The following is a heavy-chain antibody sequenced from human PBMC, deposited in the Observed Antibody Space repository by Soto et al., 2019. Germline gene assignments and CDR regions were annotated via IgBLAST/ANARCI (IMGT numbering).Heavy chain of an antibody. Sequence: EVQLVESGGGLVQPGGSRRLSCEASGFTLRNYDMHRVRQGTGKGLEWVSGISAAGDPDYADSVEGRFTISRENAQNSFFLQMNSPRADDTAVYYCARTDRDFYGLDVWGQGTTVIVSS. J-gene: IGHJ6*02. CDR1: GFTLRNYD. CDR2: ISAAGDP. V-gene: IGHV3-13*05. CDR3: ARTDRDFYGLDV.